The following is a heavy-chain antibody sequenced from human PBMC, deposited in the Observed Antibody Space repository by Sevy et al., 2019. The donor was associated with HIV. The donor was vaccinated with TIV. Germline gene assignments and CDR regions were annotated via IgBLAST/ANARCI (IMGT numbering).Heavy chain of an antibody. Sequence: GGSLRLSCAASGFTFSSYWMSWVRQAPGKGLEWVANIKQDGNEKYYVDSVKGRFTISRDNAKNSLYLQMNSLKAEDTAVYYGARDSRPVSGTAMVMNYYYYYGMDVWGQGTTVTVSS. CDR3: ARDSRPVSGTAMVMNYYYYYGMDV. CDR2: IKQDGNEK. V-gene: IGHV3-7*03. D-gene: IGHD5-18*01. J-gene: IGHJ6*02. CDR1: GFTFSSYW.